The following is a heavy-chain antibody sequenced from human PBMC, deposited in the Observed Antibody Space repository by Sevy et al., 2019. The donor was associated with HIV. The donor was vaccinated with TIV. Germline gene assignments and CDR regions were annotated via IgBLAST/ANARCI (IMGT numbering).Heavy chain of an antibody. CDR3: ARGVAGCSGGSYYYFDY. V-gene: IGHV4-34*01. D-gene: IGHD2-15*01. CDR2: INHSGST. CDR1: GGSFSGYY. Sequence: SETLSLTCAVYGGSFSGYYWSWIRQPPGKGLEWIGEINHSGSTNYNPSLKSRVTISVDTSKNQFSLKLSSVTAADTAVYYCARGVAGCSGGSYYYFDYWGQGTLVTVSS. J-gene: IGHJ4*02.